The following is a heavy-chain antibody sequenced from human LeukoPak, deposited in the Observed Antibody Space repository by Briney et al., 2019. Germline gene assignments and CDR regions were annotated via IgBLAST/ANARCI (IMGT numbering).Heavy chain of an antibody. Sequence: GGSLRLSCAASGFTLSSFAMTWVRQAPGKWLEWVSLIYSGGSTFYADSVKGRFTISRDNSKNTLFLQMNSLRAEDTAIYYCAGGHEALGYWGQGTLVTVSS. J-gene: IGHJ4*02. CDR1: GFTLSSFA. CDR2: IYSGGST. CDR3: AGGHEALGY. V-gene: IGHV3-53*01.